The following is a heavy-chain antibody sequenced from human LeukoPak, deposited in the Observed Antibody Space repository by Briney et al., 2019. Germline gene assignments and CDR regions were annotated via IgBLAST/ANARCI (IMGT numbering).Heavy chain of an antibody. D-gene: IGHD5-12*01. J-gene: IGHJ4*02. CDR3: ARRTTRGYSGYAFDY. V-gene: IGHV3-74*01. Sequence: GGSLRLSCAASGFTFSSYWMHWVRQALGKGLVWVSRINSDGSSTSYADSVKGRFTISRDNAKNTLYLQMNSLRAEDTAVYYCARRTTRGYSGYAFDYWAREPWSPSPQ. CDR2: INSDGSST. CDR1: GFTFSSYW.